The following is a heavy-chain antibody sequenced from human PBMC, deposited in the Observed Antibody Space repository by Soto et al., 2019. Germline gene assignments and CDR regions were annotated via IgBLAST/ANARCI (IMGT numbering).Heavy chain of an antibody. Sequence: RGESLKISCKGSGYSFTSYWIGWVRQMPGKGLEWMGIIYPGDSDTRYSPSFQGQVTISADKSISTAYLQWSSLKASDTAMYYCARLNDIVDIETGWFDPWGQGTLVTVSS. CDR1: GYSFTSYW. V-gene: IGHV5-51*01. J-gene: IGHJ5*02. CDR2: IYPGDSDT. D-gene: IGHD5-12*01. CDR3: ARLNDIVDIETGWFDP.